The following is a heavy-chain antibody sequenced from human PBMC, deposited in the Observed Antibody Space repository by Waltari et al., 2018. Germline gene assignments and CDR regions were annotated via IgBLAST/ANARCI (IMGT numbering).Heavy chain of an antibody. D-gene: IGHD5-12*01. Sequence: QVQLQQWGAGLLKPSETLSLTCVINGGSFSGDYWSWIRQPPGTGLEWIGDINHDGTTTDNPSLESRLNIQRDRSKGQFSLNLNSGTAADTAVSYCARSRAYTGCVASWGQGTLVSVSS. V-gene: IGHV4-34*01. J-gene: IGHJ4*02. CDR2: INHDGTT. CDR3: ARSRAYTGCVAS. CDR1: GGSFSGDY.